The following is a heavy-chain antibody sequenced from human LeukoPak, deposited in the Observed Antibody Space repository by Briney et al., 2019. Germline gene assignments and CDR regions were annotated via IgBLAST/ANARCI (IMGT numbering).Heavy chain of an antibody. D-gene: IGHD3-22*01. CDR3: ARDVYYYSSGYLFDY. Sequence: GASVKVSCKASGYTFTSYGISWVRQAPGQGLEWMGWISAYNGNTNYAQKLQGRVTMTTDTSTSTAYMELRSLRSDDTAVYYCARDVYYYSSGYLFDYWGQGTLVTVSS. J-gene: IGHJ4*02. CDR1: GYTFTSYG. CDR2: ISAYNGNT. V-gene: IGHV1-18*01.